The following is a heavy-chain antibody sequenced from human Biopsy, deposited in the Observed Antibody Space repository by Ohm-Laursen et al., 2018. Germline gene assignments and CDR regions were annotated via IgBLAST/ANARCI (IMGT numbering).Heavy chain of an antibody. J-gene: IGHJ4*02. D-gene: IGHD2-8*01. CDR2: ISASGNHI. CDR1: GFTFSVFS. CDR3: ARDGEAKYCKHGVCPSDF. V-gene: IGHV3-21*01. Sequence: GSLRLSCTASGFTFSVFSMNWVRQAPGKGLEWVSSISASGNHIYYTDSVKGRFTVSRDNGKNSVYLQMNSLRVEDTAVYYCARDGEAKYCKHGVCPSDFWGQGTLVTVSS.